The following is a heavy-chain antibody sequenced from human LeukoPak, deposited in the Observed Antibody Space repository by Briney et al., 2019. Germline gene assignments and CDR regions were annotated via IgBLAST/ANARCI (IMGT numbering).Heavy chain of an antibody. V-gene: IGHV3-64*01. CDR1: GFTFSSYA. CDR2: ISSNGGRT. Sequence: GGSLRLSCAASGFTFSSYAMPWVRQAPGKGLEYVSSISSNGGRTFYANSVKGRFTISRDNSKNTPYLQVGSLRAEDMAVYYCAREDYGDYGYYYFDYWGQGTLVTVSS. D-gene: IGHD4-17*01. CDR3: AREDYGDYGYYYFDY. J-gene: IGHJ4*02.